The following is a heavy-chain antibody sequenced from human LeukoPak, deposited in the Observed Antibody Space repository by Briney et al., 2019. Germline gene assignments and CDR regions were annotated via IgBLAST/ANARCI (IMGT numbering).Heavy chain of an antibody. J-gene: IGHJ6*03. D-gene: IGHD1-26*01. V-gene: IGHV4-4*07. CDR1: GGSISSYY. Sequence: SETLSLTCTVSGGSISSYYWSWIRQPAGKGLEWIGRIYTSGSTNYNPSLKSRVTMSVDTSKNQFSLKLSSVTAADTAVYYCARLAVGATSSYYYYMDVWGKGTTVTVSS. CDR2: IYTSGST. CDR3: ARLAVGATSSYYYYMDV.